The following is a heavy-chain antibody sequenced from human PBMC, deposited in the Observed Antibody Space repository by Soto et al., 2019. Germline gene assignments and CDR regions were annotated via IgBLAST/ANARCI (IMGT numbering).Heavy chain of an antibody. D-gene: IGHD3-9*01. V-gene: IGHV4-59*01. CDR3: ARVRDWLFSYRYFDL. J-gene: IGHJ2*01. CDR1: GGSISYYY. Sequence: QVQLQEAGPGLVKPSATLSLTCTVSGGSISYYYWSWIRQPPGKGLEWIGYMYYSGSTNSNPSLNSRVTIGADTHKSKGWRKSSSVIVAVTAVYYWARVRDWLFSYRYFDLWGRGTMVTVSS. CDR2: MYYSGST.